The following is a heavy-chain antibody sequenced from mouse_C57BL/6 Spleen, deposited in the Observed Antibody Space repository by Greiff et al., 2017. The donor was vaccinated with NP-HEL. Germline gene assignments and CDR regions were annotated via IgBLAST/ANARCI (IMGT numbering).Heavy chain of an antibody. D-gene: IGHD1-1*01. CDR3: ARHRYYGSSYDYAMDY. J-gene: IGHJ4*01. CDR1: GFSLTSYG. V-gene: IGHV2-6-1*01. CDR2: IWSDGST. Sequence: VKLMESGPGLVAPSQSLSITCTVSGFSLTSYGVHWVRQPPGKGLEWLVVIWSDGSTTYNSALKSRLSISKDNSKSQVFLKMNSLQTDDTAMYYCARHRYYGSSYDYAMDYWGQGTSVTVSS.